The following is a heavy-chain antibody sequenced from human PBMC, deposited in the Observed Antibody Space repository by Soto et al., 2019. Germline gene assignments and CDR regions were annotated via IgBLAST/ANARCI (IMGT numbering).Heavy chain of an antibody. Sequence: PGGSLRLSCAGSGFLFYSYWMTWVRQAPGKGLEWVANIKQDGSEKHYVDSVKGRFTISRDNAKNSVYLQMNSLRAEDTAVYYCVRDWAGDGMDVWGQGTTVTVSS. CDR3: VRDWAGDGMDV. V-gene: IGHV3-7*03. CDR1: GFLFYSYW. J-gene: IGHJ6*02. CDR2: IKQDGSEK. D-gene: IGHD3-10*01.